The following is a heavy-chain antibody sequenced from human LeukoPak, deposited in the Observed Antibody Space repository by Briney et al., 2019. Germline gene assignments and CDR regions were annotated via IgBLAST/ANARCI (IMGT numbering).Heavy chain of an antibody. Sequence: SETLSLTCTVSGGSISSYYWSWIRQPPGKGLEWIGYTYYSGSTNYNPSLKSRVTISVDTSKNHFSLKLSSVTAADTAVYYCARGRWRIDYWGQGTLVAVSS. J-gene: IGHJ4*02. CDR3: ARGRWRIDY. CDR2: TYYSGST. CDR1: GGSISSYY. D-gene: IGHD4-23*01. V-gene: IGHV4-59*01.